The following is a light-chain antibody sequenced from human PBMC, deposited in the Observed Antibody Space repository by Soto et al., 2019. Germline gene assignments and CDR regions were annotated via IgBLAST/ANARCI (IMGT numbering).Light chain of an antibody. CDR3: SSYTTSSTVV. CDR1: SSDVGGYNF. J-gene: IGLJ2*01. CDR2: DVS. V-gene: IGLV2-14*03. Sequence: QSALTQPASVSGSPGQSITISCTGTSSDVGGYNFVSWYQQHPGKAPKLMIYDVSNWPSGVSSRFSGSKSGNTASLTISGLQAEDEADYHCSSYTTSSTVVFGGGTKLTVL.